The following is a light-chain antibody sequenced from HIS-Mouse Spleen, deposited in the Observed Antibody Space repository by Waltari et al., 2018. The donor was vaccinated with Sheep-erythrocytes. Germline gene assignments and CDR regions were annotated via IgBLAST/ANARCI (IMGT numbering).Light chain of an antibody. CDR2: DVS. CDR3: SSYTSSSTLEGV. J-gene: IGLJ1*01. V-gene: IGLV2-14*01. Sequence: QSVLTQPPSVSAAPGQKVTISCSGSSSNICNNYVSWYQQLPGTAPKLMIYDVSNRPSGVSNRFSGSKSGNTASLTISGLQAEDEADYYCSSYTSSSTLEGVFGTGTKVTVL. CDR1: SSNICNNY.